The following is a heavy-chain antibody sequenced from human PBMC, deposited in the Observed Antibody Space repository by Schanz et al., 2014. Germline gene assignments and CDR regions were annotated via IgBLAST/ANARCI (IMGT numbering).Heavy chain of an antibody. J-gene: IGHJ6*02. CDR3: AKSGYCRSTSCYQYNYYGLDV. CDR2: ISGSGVIT. Sequence: EVQLLESGGGLVQPGGSLRLSCAASGFTFRSYAMSWVRQAPGKGLEWVSGISGSGVITYYEDSVKGRFTISRDNSKNTLYLQMNSLRAEDTAVYYCAKSGYCRSTSCYQYNYYGLDVWGQGTTVTVSS. V-gene: IGHV3-23*01. CDR1: GFTFRSYA. D-gene: IGHD2-2*03.